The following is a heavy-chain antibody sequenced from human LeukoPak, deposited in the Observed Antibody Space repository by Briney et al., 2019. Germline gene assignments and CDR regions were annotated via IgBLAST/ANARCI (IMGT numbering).Heavy chain of an antibody. CDR1: GFTFSSYA. Sequence: PGGSLRLSCAASGFTFSSYAMSWVRQAPGKGLEWVSDISGSGGSTYYADSVKGRFTISRDNSKNTLYLQMNSLRAEDTAVYYCARGTYYYDSSGYYSQDYWGQGTLVTVSS. V-gene: IGHV3-23*01. D-gene: IGHD3-22*01. CDR3: ARGTYYYDSSGYYSQDY. CDR2: ISGSGGST. J-gene: IGHJ4*02.